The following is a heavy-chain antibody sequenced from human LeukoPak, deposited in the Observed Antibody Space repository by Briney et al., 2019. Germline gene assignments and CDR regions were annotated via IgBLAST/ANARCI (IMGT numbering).Heavy chain of an antibody. CDR3: TRQRSGYGMDV. D-gene: IGHD3-10*01. V-gene: IGHV3-73*01. CDR2: IRSKANSYAT. Sequence: GGSLKLSCAASGFTFSGSAMHWVRQASGKGLEWVGRIRSKANSYATAYAASVKGRFTISRDDSKNTAYLQMNSLKTEDTAVYYCTRQRSGYGMDVRGQGTTVTVSS. CDR1: GFTFSGSA. J-gene: IGHJ6*02.